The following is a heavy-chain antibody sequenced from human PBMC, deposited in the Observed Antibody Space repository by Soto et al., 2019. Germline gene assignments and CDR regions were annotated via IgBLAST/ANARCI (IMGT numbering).Heavy chain of an antibody. CDR1: GFTFSIYA. D-gene: IGHD3-22*01. Sequence: AGGSLRLSCAASGFTFSIYAMSWVRHAPGKGLEWVSAISGSGGSTYYADSVKGRFTISRDNSKNTLYLQMNSLRAEDTAVYYCAKDRTPIFGGGYYSAHYYYGMDVWGQGTTVTVSS. CDR3: AKDRTPIFGGGYYSAHYYYGMDV. J-gene: IGHJ6*02. V-gene: IGHV3-23*01. CDR2: ISGSGGST.